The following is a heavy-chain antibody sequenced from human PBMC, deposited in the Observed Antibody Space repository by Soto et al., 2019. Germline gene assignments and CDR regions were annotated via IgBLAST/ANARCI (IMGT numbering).Heavy chain of an antibody. V-gene: IGHV3-33*01. CDR3: ARDLESSGIAAFPSDY. Sequence: QVQLVESGGGLVQPGRSLRLSCAASGFTFSSYGMHWVRQAPGKGLEWVAVIWYDGSNKYYADSVKGRFTISRANSKNTLYLQMNSMRAEDMAVYYCARDLESSGIAAFPSDYWGQGTLVTVSS. CDR1: GFTFSSYG. CDR2: IWYDGSNK. J-gene: IGHJ4*02. D-gene: IGHD6-13*01.